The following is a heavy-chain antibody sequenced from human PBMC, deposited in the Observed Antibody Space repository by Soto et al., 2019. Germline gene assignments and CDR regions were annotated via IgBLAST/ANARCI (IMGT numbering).Heavy chain of an antibody. Sequence: SETLSLTCAVSGGSVRSNNWWVWVRQPPGKGLEWIGEIHHRESTNLNPSLKSRVTISVDRSKNEFSLKVKSVTAADTAVYYCGCRVEDISYDYYGMDVWGQGTTGTVSS. CDR1: GGSVRSNNW. V-gene: IGHV4-4*02. D-gene: IGHD2-15*01. J-gene: IGHJ6*02. CDR2: IHHREST. CDR3: GCRVEDISYDYYGMDV.